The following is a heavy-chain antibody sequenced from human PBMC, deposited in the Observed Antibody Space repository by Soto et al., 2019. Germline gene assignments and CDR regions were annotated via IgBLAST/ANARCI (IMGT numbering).Heavy chain of an antibody. CDR3: ARGWIVANYYYYGMDV. CDR2: IIPIFGTA. Sequence: GASVKVSCKASGGTFSSYAISWVRQAPGQGLEWMGGIIPIFGTANYAQKFQGRVTITADESTSTAYMELSSLRSEDTAVYYCARGWIVANYYYYGMDVWGQGTTVTSP. CDR1: GGTFSSYA. J-gene: IGHJ6*02. V-gene: IGHV1-69*13. D-gene: IGHD2-15*01.